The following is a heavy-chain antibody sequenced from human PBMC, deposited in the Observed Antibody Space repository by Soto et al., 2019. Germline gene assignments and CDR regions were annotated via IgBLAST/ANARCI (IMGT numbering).Heavy chain of an antibody. V-gene: IGHV4-59*08. D-gene: IGHD1-26*01. CDR1: SDSISSYY. CDR2: TDYSGNI. Sequence: QVQLQESGPGLVRPSETLSLTCTVSSDSISSYYWIWIRQSPGNGLEWIGYTDYSGNINYNPSLKSRVTISRETSKTQHSLRLGSVTAADTAVYYCERSVGDPLNYLNYWGQGTLVTASS. CDR3: ERSVGDPLNYLNY. J-gene: IGHJ4*02.